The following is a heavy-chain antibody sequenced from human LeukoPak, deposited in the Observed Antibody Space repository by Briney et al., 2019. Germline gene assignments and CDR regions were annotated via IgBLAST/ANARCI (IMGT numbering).Heavy chain of an antibody. D-gene: IGHD3-22*01. CDR3: ARASSGYPYYYYYMDV. CDR1: GFTFSGSA. CDR2: IYSGGST. V-gene: IGHV3-53*01. J-gene: IGHJ6*03. Sequence: GGSLRLSCAASGFTFSGSAMHWVRQAPGKGLEWVSVIYSGGSTYYADSVKGRFTISRDNSKNTLYLQMNSLRAEDTAVYYCARASSGYPYYYYYMDVWGKGTTVTISS.